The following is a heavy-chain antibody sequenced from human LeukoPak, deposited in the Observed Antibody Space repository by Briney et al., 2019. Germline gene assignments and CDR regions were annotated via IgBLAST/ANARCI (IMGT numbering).Heavy chain of an antibody. Sequence: PSETLPLTCTVSGGSISNYYWTWIRQPPGKELEWIGYVYYGGSTNGNPSLRSRLTISVDTSKNQFSLELSSVTAADTAVYYCARVRASEAGFDNWGQGTLVTVSS. CDR1: GGSISNYY. CDR2: VYYGGST. V-gene: IGHV4-59*01. J-gene: IGHJ4*02. CDR3: ARVRASEAGFDN. D-gene: IGHD6-19*01.